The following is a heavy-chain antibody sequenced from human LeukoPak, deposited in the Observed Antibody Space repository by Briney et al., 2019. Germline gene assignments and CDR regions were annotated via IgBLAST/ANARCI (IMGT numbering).Heavy chain of an antibody. CDR3: ARSGNYDC. CDR2: ISGSGVST. J-gene: IGHJ4*02. D-gene: IGHD1-1*01. V-gene: IGHV3-23*01. Sequence: PGRPLRLSCAASGFTFSSYAMSGVRQAPGKGLDWVSAISGSGVSTYYADSVKGRFTISRDNAKNSLYLQMNSLRDEDTAVYYCARSGNYDCWGQGTLVTVSS. CDR1: GFTFSSYA.